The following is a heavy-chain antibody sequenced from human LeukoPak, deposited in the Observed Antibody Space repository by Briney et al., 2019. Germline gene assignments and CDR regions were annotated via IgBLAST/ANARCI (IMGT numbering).Heavy chain of an antibody. V-gene: IGHV3-30*03. D-gene: IGHD3-16*02. CDR3: ATESSLSN. CDR1: GFNFGSYA. J-gene: IGHJ4*01. CDR2: ISYDGGYQ. Sequence: GGCLRLSCAEPGFNFGSYAMDWVRQAPGKGLEWVGDISYDGGYQSYAVSVRGRFTISRDNSKNTLFLQMNSLRPEDAAVYYCATESSLSNWGHGTLVTVSS.